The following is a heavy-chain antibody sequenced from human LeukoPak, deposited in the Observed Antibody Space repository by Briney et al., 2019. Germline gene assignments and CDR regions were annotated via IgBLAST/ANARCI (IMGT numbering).Heavy chain of an antibody. J-gene: IGHJ4*02. CDR2: VYTSGST. CDR3: ARGYTYGHGAMFDY. CDR1: GGSISSDSYY. Sequence: PSETLSLTCTVSGGSISSDSYYWTWIRPPAGKGLEWIGRVYTSGSTDFNPSLKSRVSISLDTSKNQFSLKLSSVTAADTAVYYCARGYTYGHGAMFDYWGQGTLVTVSP. D-gene: IGHD5-18*01. V-gene: IGHV4-61*02.